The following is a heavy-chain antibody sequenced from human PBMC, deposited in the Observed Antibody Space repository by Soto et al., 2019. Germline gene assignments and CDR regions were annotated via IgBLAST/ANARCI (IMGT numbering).Heavy chain of an antibody. Sequence: GGSLRLSCTASGFXFGDYAMSWFRQAPGKGLEWVGFIRSKAYGGTTEYAASVKGRFTISRDDSKSIAYLQMNSLKTEDTAVYYCAKAESGRYDYYMDVWGKGTTVTVSS. CDR1: GFXFGDYA. CDR3: AKAESGRYDYYMDV. J-gene: IGHJ6*03. V-gene: IGHV3-49*03. CDR2: IRSKAYGGTT. D-gene: IGHD1-26*01.